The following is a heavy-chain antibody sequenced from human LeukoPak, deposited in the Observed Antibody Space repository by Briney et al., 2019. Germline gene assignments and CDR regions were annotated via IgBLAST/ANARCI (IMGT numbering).Heavy chain of an antibody. CDR1: GGSISSALYH. V-gene: IGHV4-39*01. D-gene: IGHD5-18*01. J-gene: IGHJ6*03. CDR2: VDYTGST. Sequence: SETLSLTCTVSGGSISSALYHWGWIRQPPGKNLEWLGSVDYTGSTHNNPSLKSRVTISVDTSKNQFSLKLSSVTAADTAVYYCARHGTSEYSYGFEYYYYYMDVWGKGTTVTISS. CDR3: ARHGTSEYSYGFEYYYYYMDV.